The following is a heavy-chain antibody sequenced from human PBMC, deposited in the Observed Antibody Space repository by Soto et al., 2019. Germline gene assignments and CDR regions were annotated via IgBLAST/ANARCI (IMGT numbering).Heavy chain of an antibody. Sequence: GGSLRLSCAASGLNFSNHWMHWVRQRPAEGLVWVSRITSDGKSKAYAESVKGRFAISRDNAKNTLYLQMNGLTAEDTAVYYCARESGDWPLNWFDPWGQGTLVTVSS. CDR2: ITSDGKSK. D-gene: IGHD2-21*02. CDR3: ARESGDWPLNWFDP. V-gene: IGHV3-74*01. CDR1: GLNFSNHW. J-gene: IGHJ5*02.